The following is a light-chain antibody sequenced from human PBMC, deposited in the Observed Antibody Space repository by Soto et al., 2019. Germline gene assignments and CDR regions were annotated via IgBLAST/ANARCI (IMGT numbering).Light chain of an antibody. J-gene: IGLJ2*01. CDR2: AVS. CDR3: SSYTSSSTLL. V-gene: IGLV2-14*01. CDR1: SSDIGSYDH. Sequence: QSVLTQPASVSGSPGQSITISCSGTSSDIGSYDHVAWYQQFPGKSPKLMIYAVSDRPSGVSDRFSGSKSGITASLTISGLQAEDEADYYCSSYTSSSTLLFGGGTKLTVL.